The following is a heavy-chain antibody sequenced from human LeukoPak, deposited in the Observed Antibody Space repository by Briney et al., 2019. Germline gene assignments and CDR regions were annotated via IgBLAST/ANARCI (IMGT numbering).Heavy chain of an antibody. Sequence: SETLSLTCAVYGGSFSGYYWSWIRQPPGKGLEWIGEINHSGSTNYNPSLKSRVTISVDKSKNQFSLKLSSVTAADTAVYYCARERGSMVRGPYYFDYWGQGTLVTVSS. V-gene: IGHV4-34*01. D-gene: IGHD3-10*01. J-gene: IGHJ4*02. CDR3: ARERGSMVRGPYYFDY. CDR2: INHSGST. CDR1: GGSFSGYY.